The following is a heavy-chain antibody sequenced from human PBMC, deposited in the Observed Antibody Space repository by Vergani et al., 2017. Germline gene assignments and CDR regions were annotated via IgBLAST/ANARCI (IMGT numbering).Heavy chain of an antibody. CDR2: VSGSSATP. CDR3: TKGSRGYTGYFFDY. J-gene: IGHJ4*02. D-gene: IGHD5-12*01. CDR1: GFSFPGYA. V-gene: IGHV3-23*01. Sequence: EVQLLESGGGLVQPGGSLRLSCEASGFSFPGYAIGWVRQAPGRGLGWVSSVSGSSATPYYADSVKGRFIISRDNSKNTLHLQMNSLRADDTAVYYCTKGSRGYTGYFFDYWGQGTLATVSS.